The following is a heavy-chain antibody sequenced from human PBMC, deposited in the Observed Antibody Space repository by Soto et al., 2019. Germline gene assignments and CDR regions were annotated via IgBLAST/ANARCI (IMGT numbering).Heavy chain of an antibody. CDR1: GDSISSGDYY. CDR3: ARVVYSSSKRFLARWFDP. J-gene: IGHJ5*02. Sequence: SETLSLTCTVSGDSISSGDYYWSWIRQPPGKGLECIGYIYYSGSTYYNPPLKSRVTISVDTSKNQFSLNLSSVTAADTAVYYCARVVYSSSKRFLARWFDPWGQGTLVTVSS. D-gene: IGHD6-6*01. CDR2: IYYSGST. V-gene: IGHV4-30-4*01.